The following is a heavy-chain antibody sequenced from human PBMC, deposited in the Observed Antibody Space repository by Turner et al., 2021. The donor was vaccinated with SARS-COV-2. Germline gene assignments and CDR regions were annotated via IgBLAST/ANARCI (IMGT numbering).Heavy chain of an antibody. Sequence: QVQLVQSGAEVKKPGASVKLSCKASGYNFTTYYIHWARQAPGEGLKWKGIIHPGDGRTDNPQRFQGRVTITRDPTTSTVHMELSSLITEDTAVYYCTTVVGAVWGQGTLVIVSS. CDR3: TTVVGAV. D-gene: IGHD6-6*01. V-gene: IGHV1-46*01. CDR2: IHPGDGRT. CDR1: GYNFTTYY. J-gene: IGHJ4*02.